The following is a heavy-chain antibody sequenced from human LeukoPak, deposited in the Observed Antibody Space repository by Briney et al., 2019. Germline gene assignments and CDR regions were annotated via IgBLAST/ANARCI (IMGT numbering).Heavy chain of an antibody. CDR2: ISGEGGGTT. Sequence: GGALRLSCAASGFTFTSFGMTWVRQAPGKGLEWGSSISGEGGGTTYYADSVKGRFTISRDNSKHTVFLQMNSLRAEDTAIYYCAKGGDSSARYFYYYMDVWGNGTTVTISS. CDR3: AKGGDSSARYFYYYMDV. J-gene: IGHJ6*03. D-gene: IGHD3-22*01. CDR1: GFTFTSFG. V-gene: IGHV3-23*01.